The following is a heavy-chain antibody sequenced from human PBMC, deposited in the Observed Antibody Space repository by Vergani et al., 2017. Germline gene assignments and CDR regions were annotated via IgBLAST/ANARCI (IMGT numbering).Heavy chain of an antibody. CDR3: TTAWGLYYLHGEYFQY. D-gene: IGHD3-10*01. Sequence: EVQSLESGGGLVKPGGSRRLSCAGAGFTFDTYTMAYVRQAPGKGLEWVATISSGGGDIFYADSVKGRFTISRDNSKNTLFLQMNSLKDEDTAVYYCTTAWGLYYLHGEYFQYWGRGTLVSVSS. CDR1: GFTFDTYT. V-gene: IGHV3-23*01. CDR2: ISSGGGDI. J-gene: IGHJ1*01.